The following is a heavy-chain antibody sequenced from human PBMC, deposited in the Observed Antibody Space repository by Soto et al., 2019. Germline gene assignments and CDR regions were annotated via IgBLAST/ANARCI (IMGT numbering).Heavy chain of an antibody. CDR2: ISSSSSYI. CDR1: GFTFSSYS. D-gene: IGHD4-4*01. Sequence: GGSLRLSCAASGFTFSSYSMNWVRQAPGKGLEWVSSISSSSSYIYYADSVKGRFTISRDNAKNSLYLQMNSLRAEDTAVYYCAGAPPVTNSWCPDYWGQGTLVTVSS. J-gene: IGHJ4*02. CDR3: AGAPPVTNSWCPDY. V-gene: IGHV3-21*01.